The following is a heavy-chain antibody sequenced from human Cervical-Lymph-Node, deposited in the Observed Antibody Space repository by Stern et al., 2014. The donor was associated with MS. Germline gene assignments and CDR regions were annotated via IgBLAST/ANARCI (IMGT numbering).Heavy chain of an antibody. V-gene: IGHV1-24*01. CDR2: FDPEDGET. D-gene: IGHD3-10*01. Sequence: QDQLVQSGAEVKKPGASVTVSCNVAGHPLSELAMHWLRQLPTRGLEWMGQFDPEDGETVYAQQFQGRLSMTEDTSTGTAYMTLTALRSEDTAVYYCATDWGVKWGTGTLVTVSS. CDR3: ATDWGVK. CDR1: GHPLSELA. J-gene: IGHJ4*02.